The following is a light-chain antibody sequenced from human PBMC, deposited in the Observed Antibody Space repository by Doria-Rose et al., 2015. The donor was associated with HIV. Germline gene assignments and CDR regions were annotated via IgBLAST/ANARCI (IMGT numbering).Light chain of an antibody. V-gene: IGKV4-1*01. CDR1: QSLLYTSKNY. J-gene: IGKJ3*01. CDR2: WAS. CDR3: QQYYDTPS. Sequence: TQSPESLGMSLGERATLNCKSNQSLLYTSKNYLAWYQQKPVQPPKLLIYWASTRQSGAPARFSGSVAGTDFTLTISSLEAEDVAVYYCQQYYDTPSFGPGTTVDIK.